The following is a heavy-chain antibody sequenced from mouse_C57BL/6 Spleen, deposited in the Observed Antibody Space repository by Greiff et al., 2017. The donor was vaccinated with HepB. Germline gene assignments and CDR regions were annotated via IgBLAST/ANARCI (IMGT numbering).Heavy chain of an antibody. J-gene: IGHJ1*03. Sequence: QVQLKESGPELVKPGASVKISCKASGYAFSSSWMNWVKQRPGKGLEWIGRIYPGDGDTNYNGKFKGKATLTADKSSSTAYMQLSIMTSEDSAVYFCGGSSYSWYFDVWGTGTTVAVSS. CDR2: IYPGDGDT. CDR3: GGSSYSWYFDV. CDR1: GYAFSSSW. D-gene: IGHD1-1*01. V-gene: IGHV1-82*01.